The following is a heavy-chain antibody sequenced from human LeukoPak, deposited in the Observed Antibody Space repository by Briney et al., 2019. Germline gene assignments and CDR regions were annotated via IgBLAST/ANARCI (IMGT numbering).Heavy chain of an antibody. Sequence: PSETLSLTCGVSGGSISGTNWWSWPRPPARQGLEWIEEISLAGQTNYNPSLNGRVTMSLDKSSNQLSMHLTSVTAADTATYFCTRESGPVCPFGSWGQGTLVIVSS. CDR1: GGSISGTNW. V-gene: IGHV4/OR15-8*02. CDR2: ISLAGQT. D-gene: IGHD1-26*01. CDR3: TRESGPVCPFGS. J-gene: IGHJ4*02.